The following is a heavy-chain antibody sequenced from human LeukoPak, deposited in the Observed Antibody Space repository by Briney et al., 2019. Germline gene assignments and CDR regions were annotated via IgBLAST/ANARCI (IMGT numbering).Heavy chain of an antibody. J-gene: IGHJ4*02. CDR3: AKGRTGFSYGYGIDY. D-gene: IGHD5-18*01. Sequence: GGTLRLSCAASGFTFSSYGMSWVRQAPGKGLEWVSAISGSGGSTYYADSVKGRFTISRDNSKNTLYLQMNSLRAEDAAIYYCAKGRTGFSYGYGIDYWGQGTLVTVSS. V-gene: IGHV3-23*01. CDR2: ISGSGGST. CDR1: GFTFSSYG.